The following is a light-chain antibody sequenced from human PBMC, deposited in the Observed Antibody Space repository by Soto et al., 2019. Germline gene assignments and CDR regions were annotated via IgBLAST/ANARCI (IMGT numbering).Light chain of an antibody. CDR1: TGPVTTGHY. J-gene: IGLJ1*01. V-gene: IGLV7-46*01. Sequence: QPVVTQEPSLTVSPGGKVILTCGSTTGPVTTGHYPYWFQQKPGQAPRPLVYDTANIFSWTPVRFSGSLVGGKAALTLSGAQPEDEAEYYCLLSYRGDYVFGPGTKVTVL. CDR2: DTA. CDR3: LLSYRGDYV.